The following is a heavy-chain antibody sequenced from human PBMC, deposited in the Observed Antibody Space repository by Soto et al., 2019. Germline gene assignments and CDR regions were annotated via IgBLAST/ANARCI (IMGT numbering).Heavy chain of an antibody. Sequence: GGSLRLSCAASGFTFSSYAMHWVRQAPGKGLEWVAVISYDGSNKYYADSVKGRFTISRDNSKNTLYLQMNSLRAEDTAVYYCARTRLLPVAGTYLAFGIWGQGTMVTVSS. J-gene: IGHJ3*02. V-gene: IGHV3-30-3*01. D-gene: IGHD6-19*01. CDR2: ISYDGSNK. CDR3: ARTRLLPVAGTYLAFGI. CDR1: GFTFSSYA.